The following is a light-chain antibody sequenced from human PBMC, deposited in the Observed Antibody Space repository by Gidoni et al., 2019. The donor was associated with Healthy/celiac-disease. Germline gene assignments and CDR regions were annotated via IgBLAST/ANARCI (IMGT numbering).Light chain of an antibody. CDR1: SSDVGGYNY. CDR2: DVS. Sequence: QSDMTQPASVSGSPGQSITISCTGTSSDVGGYNYVSWYQQHPGKAPKLMIYDVSNRPSGVSIRFSGSKSGNTASLTISGLQAEDEADYYCSSYTSSSTKVFGTGTKVTVL. V-gene: IGLV2-14*03. J-gene: IGLJ1*01. CDR3: SSYTSSSTKV.